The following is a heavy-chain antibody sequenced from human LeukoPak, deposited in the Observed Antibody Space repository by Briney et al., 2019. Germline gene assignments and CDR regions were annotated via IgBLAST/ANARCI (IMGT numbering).Heavy chain of an antibody. Sequence: QASETLSLTCTVSGGSISSYYWSWIRQPAGKGLEWVSAISGSGGSTYYADSVKGRFTISRDNSKNTLYLQMNSLRAEDTAVYYCAKGGSGSYYGAFDIWGQGTMVTVSS. CDR2: ISGSGGST. V-gene: IGHV3-23*01. CDR3: AKGGSGSYYGAFDI. J-gene: IGHJ3*02. CDR1: GGSISSYY. D-gene: IGHD1-26*01.